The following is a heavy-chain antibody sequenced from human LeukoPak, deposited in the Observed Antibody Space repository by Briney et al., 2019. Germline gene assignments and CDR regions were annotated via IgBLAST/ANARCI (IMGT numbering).Heavy chain of an antibody. CDR1: GFSFSSYS. J-gene: IGHJ4*02. CDR3: ARAPPDYGGCTNDS. D-gene: IGHD4-23*01. V-gene: IGHV3-48*01. CDR2: ISGSSNRI. Sequence: PGGSLRLSCVASGFSFSSYSMNWVRQAPGKGLKWVSYISGSSNRIFYADSVKGRFTISRDNAENSLYLQMNSLRAEDTAVYYCARAPPDYGGCTNDSWGQGTLVTVSS.